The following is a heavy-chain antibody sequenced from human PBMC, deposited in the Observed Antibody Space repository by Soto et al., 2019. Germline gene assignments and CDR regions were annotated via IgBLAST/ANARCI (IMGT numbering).Heavy chain of an antibody. J-gene: IGHJ6*03. Sequence: PGGALRLSCAASGFTFSSYSMNWGRQAPGEGVGWVSYISSSNSTVYYADSVKGRFTISRDNAKNSLYLQMNSLRAEDTAAYYCAREVRRFFGVTDVGYMDVWGKGTMVTVSS. V-gene: IGHV3-48*01. CDR2: ISSSNSTV. CDR3: AREVRRFFGVTDVGYMDV. CDR1: GFTFSSYS. D-gene: IGHD3-3*01.